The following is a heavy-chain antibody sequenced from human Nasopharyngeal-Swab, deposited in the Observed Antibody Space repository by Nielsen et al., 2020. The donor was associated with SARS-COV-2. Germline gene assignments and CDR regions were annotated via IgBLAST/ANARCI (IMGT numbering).Heavy chain of an antibody. D-gene: IGHD3-10*01. J-gene: IGHJ3*02. CDR1: GFTFSSYE. CDR3: ARVFDYYAPFDI. CDR2: ISSSGSTI. Sequence: GGSLRLSCAASGFTFSSYEMNWVRQAPGKGLEWVSYISSSGSTIYYADSVKGRFTISRDNAKNSLYLQMNSLRAEDTAVYCCARVFDYYAPFDIWGQGTMVTVSS. V-gene: IGHV3-48*03.